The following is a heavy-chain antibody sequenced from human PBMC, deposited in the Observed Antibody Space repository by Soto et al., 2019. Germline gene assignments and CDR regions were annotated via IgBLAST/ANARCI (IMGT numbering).Heavy chain of an antibody. V-gene: IGHV1-46*01. CDR3: ARDHRLLWFGELLI. J-gene: IGHJ4*02. CDR1: GYTFTNYY. Sequence: QVQLVQSGAEVKKPGASVKVSCKASGYTFTNYYIHWVRQAPGQGLEWMGIINPSGGSTDYTQKFQDRVTMSSDTSTSTVYMELSSLRSEDTAVYYCARDHRLLWFGELLIWGQGTLVTVS. D-gene: IGHD3-10*01. CDR2: INPSGGST.